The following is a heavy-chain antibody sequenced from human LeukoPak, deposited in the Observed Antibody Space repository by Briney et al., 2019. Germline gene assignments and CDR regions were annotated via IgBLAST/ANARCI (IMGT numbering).Heavy chain of an antibody. CDR1: GFTVSSNY. Sequence: GGSLRLSCAASGFTVSSNYMNWVRQALGKGLGWVSYISSSGSTIYYADSVKGRFTISRDNAKNSLYLQMNSLRAEDTAVYYCAELGITMIGGVWGKGTTVTISS. CDR3: AELGITMIGGV. V-gene: IGHV3-48*03. D-gene: IGHD3-10*02. J-gene: IGHJ6*04. CDR2: ISSSGSTI.